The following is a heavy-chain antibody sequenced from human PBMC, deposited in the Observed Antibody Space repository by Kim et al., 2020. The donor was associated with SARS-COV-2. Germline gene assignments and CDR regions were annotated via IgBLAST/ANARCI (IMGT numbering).Heavy chain of an antibody. D-gene: IGHD3-22*01. CDR3: ARAQIVGYYFDY. J-gene: IGHJ4*02. Sequence: YTPSLKRRVTISVDKSKNQFSLKLSSVTAADTAVYYCARAQIVGYYFDYWGQGTLVTVSS. V-gene: IGHV4-4*02.